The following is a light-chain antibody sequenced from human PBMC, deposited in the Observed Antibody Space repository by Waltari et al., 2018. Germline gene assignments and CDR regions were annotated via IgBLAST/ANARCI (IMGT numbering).Light chain of an antibody. V-gene: IGKV1-27*01. CDR3: QKYNTYPYT. CDR1: QDIGNF. Sequence: EKTQSPSSLSAFVGDRITVPCRASQDIGNFLAWYQQTPGKRPKLLIYAASTLQAGVPSRFSGSGSGTDFTLTVSNLQPEDVATYYCQKYNTYPYTFGPGTKVDI. J-gene: IGKJ3*01. CDR2: AAS.